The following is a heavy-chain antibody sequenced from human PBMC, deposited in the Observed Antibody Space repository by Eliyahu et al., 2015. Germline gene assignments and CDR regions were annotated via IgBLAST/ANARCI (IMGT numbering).Heavy chain of an antibody. Sequence: QVQLVESGGGXVKPGGSXRLSCAASGFXFSXHWLTWIRQAPGKGLEWLSFISPDSRHIDYADSVRGRFTITRDNAKNSVYLQINSLRVEDTAVYYCARDLGYGRHDPWGQGTLVTVSS. CDR2: ISPDSRHI. V-gene: IGHV3-11*06. CDR1: GFXFSXHW. J-gene: IGHJ5*02. D-gene: IGHD5-18*01. CDR3: ARDLGYGRHDP.